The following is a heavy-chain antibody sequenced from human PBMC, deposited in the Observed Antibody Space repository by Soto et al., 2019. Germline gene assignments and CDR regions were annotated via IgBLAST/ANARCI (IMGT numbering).Heavy chain of an antibody. D-gene: IGHD3-3*02. Sequence: EVQLLESGGGLVQPGGSLRLSCAASGFSFSNYAMNWVRQAPGKGLEWVSGISDGGGDTYYADSVKSRLTISRDNWKNSLHLHMTGVRSDDTAEYDCAKDHFFAGGYRFDYWGQGTLVTASS. J-gene: IGHJ4*02. CDR3: AKDHFFAGGYRFDY. CDR2: ISDGGGDT. CDR1: GFSFSNYA. V-gene: IGHV3-23*01.